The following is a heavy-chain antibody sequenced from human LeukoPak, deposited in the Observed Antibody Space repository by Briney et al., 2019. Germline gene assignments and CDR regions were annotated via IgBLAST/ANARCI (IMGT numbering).Heavy chain of an antibody. D-gene: IGHD3-22*01. V-gene: IGHV1-18*01. CDR1: GYTFTSYG. Sequence: ASVKVSCKASGYTFTSYGISWVRQAPGQGLEWMGWISAYNGNTNYAQKLQGRVTMTTDTSTSTAYMELRSLRSDDTAVYYCARDTHYYDSSGYYYPPDYWGQGTLVTVSS. J-gene: IGHJ4*02. CDR3: ARDTHYYDSSGYYYPPDY. CDR2: ISAYNGNT.